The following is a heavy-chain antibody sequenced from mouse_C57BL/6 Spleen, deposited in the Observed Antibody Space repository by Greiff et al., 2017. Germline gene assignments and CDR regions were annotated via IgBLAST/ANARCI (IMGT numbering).Heavy chain of an antibody. J-gene: IGHJ2*01. Sequence: QVQLQQPGAELVKPGASVKLSCKASGYTFTSYWMHWVKQRPGQGLEWIGMIHPNSGSTNYNEKFKSKATLTVDKSSSTAYMQLSSLTSEDSAVYYCARRYGSSWSFDYWGQGTTLTVSS. CDR3: ARRYGSSWSFDY. CDR1: GYTFTSYW. V-gene: IGHV1-64*01. CDR2: IHPNSGST. D-gene: IGHD1-1*01.